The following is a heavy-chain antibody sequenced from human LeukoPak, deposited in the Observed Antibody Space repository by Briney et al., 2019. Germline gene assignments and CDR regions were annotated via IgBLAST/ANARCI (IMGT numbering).Heavy chain of an antibody. CDR3: ARGQTNRLLWVGELVSNINPFDY. CDR2: ISGYNGHT. D-gene: IGHD3-10*01. CDR1: GYTFSRYG. Sequence: ASVKVSCKASGYTFSRYGISWVRQAPGQGLEWMGWISGYNGHTKYAQKVQGRVTMSTDTSTSTVYMELRSLISDDTGVYYCARGQTNRLLWVGELVSNINPFDYWGQGTLVTVSS. J-gene: IGHJ4*02. V-gene: IGHV1-18*01.